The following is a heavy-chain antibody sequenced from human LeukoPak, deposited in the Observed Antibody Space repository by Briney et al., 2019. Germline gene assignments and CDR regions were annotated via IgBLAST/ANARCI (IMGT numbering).Heavy chain of an antibody. CDR1: GGSISSYY. CDR2: IHTSGST. D-gene: IGHD4-23*01. CDR3: ARDRLRWPKIDY. J-gene: IGHJ4*02. Sequence: SETLSLTCTVSGGSISSYYWSWIRQPAGKGLEWIGRIHTSGSTNYSPSLKSRVTISVDTSKNQFSLKLNSVTAADTAVYYCARDRLRWPKIDYWGQGTLVTVSS. V-gene: IGHV4-4*07.